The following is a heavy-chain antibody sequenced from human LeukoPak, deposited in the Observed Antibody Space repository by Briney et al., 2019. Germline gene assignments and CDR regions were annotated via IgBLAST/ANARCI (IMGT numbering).Heavy chain of an antibody. CDR1: GYTFTSYG. V-gene: IGHV1-18*01. J-gene: IGHJ5*02. CDR3: AGQGGYAWSWFDP. D-gene: IGHD3-3*01. CDR2: ISPYNGNT. Sequence: ASVKVSCKASGYTFTSYGIGWVRQAPGQGLEWMGWISPYNGNTKYPQKFQGRVIMTTVTATTTVYMELRSLTSDDTAMYYCAGQGGYAWSWFDPWGQGTLVTVSS.